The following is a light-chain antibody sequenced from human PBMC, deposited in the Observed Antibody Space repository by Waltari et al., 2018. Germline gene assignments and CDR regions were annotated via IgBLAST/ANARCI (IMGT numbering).Light chain of an antibody. V-gene: IGLV8-61*01. Sequence: QTVVTQEPSVSVSPGETVTPTCGLSSGPVLTSFSPSWYRQTPGQAPRTLIYHTNVRSSWVPDRFSGSILGKKAALTIAGAQADDECHYYCLLYMSGANVLFGGGTKLTVL. CDR2: HTN. CDR3: LLYMSGANVL. J-gene: IGLJ2*01. CDR1: SGPVLTSFS.